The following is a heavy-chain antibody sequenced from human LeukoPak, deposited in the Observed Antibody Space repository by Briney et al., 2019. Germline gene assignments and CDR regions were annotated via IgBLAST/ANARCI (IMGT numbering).Heavy chain of an antibody. CDR2: IGGGGFNT. CDR1: GFTFTDYA. J-gene: IGHJ4*02. Sequence: GGSLRLSCVASGFTFTDYAMSWVRQAPGKGLEWVSSIGGGGFNTHYADSVKGRFSISRDTSTNTLYLEMDSLRADDSALYYCAKDNFGLVPYCFDSWGQGTLVTVSS. CDR3: AKDNFGLVPYCFDS. V-gene: IGHV3-23*01. D-gene: IGHD2-21*01.